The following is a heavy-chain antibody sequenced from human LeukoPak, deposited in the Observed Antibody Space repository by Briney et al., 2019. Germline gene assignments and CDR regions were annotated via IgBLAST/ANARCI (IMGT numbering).Heavy chain of an antibody. V-gene: IGHV3-48*03. CDR1: GFTFSSYE. D-gene: IGHD1-26*01. CDR2: ISGSGSNT. CDR3: ARDLRVGAISFDY. Sequence: GGSLRLSYAASGFTFSSYEMNWVRQAPGKGMEWVSYISGSGSNTYYADSVKGRFTITRDNTKNSLYLQMTSLRAEDTAVYYCARDLRVGAISFDYWGQGTLVTVSS. J-gene: IGHJ4*02.